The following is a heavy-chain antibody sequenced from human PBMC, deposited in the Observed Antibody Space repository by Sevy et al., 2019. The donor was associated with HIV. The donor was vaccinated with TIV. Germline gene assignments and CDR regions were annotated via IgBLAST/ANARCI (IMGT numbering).Heavy chain of an antibody. Sequence: GGSLRLSCAASGFTFSSYGMHWVRQAPGKGLEWVAVISYDGSNEYYADSVKGRLTISRDNSKNTLYLQMNSLRAEDTAVYYCAKDRGLLWFGELSEPDYWGQGTLVTVSS. CDR1: GFTFSSYG. J-gene: IGHJ4*02. CDR3: AKDRGLLWFGELSEPDY. D-gene: IGHD3-10*01. CDR2: ISYDGSNE. V-gene: IGHV3-30*18.